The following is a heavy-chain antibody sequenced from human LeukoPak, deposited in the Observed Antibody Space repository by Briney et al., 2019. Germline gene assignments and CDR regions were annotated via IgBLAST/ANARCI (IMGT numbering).Heavy chain of an antibody. D-gene: IGHD3-9*01. CDR3: ARSCRGFDWLTTTGYYYYYMDV. V-gene: IGHV1-18*01. Sequence: ASVKVSCKASGYTFTSYGISWVRQAPGQGLGWMGWISAYNGNTNYAQKLQGRVTMTTDTSTSTAYMELRSLRSDDTAVYYCARSCRGFDWLTTTGYYYYYMDVWGKGTTVTVSS. J-gene: IGHJ6*03. CDR1: GYTFTSYG. CDR2: ISAYNGNT.